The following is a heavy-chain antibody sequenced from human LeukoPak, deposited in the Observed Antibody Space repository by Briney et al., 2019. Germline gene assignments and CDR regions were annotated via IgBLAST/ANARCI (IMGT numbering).Heavy chain of an antibody. D-gene: IGHD3-22*01. CDR2: ISGSAKST. Sequence: AGGSLRLSCAVSGFTFSSYAMSWVRQAPGKGLEWVSGISGSAKSTYYADSVKGRFTISRDNSKNTMYLQMKSLRAEDTAEYFCAKDGYYYDSSGYYDGGYFDYWGQGTLSPSPQ. CDR3: AKDGYYYDSSGYYDGGYFDY. J-gene: IGHJ4*02. CDR1: GFTFSSYA. V-gene: IGHV3-23*01.